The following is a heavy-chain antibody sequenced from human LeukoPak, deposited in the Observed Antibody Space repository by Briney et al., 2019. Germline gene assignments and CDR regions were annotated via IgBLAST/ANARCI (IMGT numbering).Heavy chain of an antibody. J-gene: IGHJ4*02. CDR1: GGTFSSYA. Sequence: SVKVSCKASGGTFSSYAISWVRQAPGQGLEWMGRIIPIFGTANYAQKFQGRVTITTDESTSTAYMELSSLRSEDTAVYYCAATPDYGFWSGYFSAWGQGTLVTVSS. CDR2: IIPIFGTA. D-gene: IGHD3-3*01. CDR3: AATPDYGFWSGYFSA. V-gene: IGHV1-69*05.